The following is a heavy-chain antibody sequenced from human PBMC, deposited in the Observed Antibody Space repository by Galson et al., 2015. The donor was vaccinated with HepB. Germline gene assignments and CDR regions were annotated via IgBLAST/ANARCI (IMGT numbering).Heavy chain of an antibody. J-gene: IGHJ4*02. D-gene: IGHD5-12*01. CDR3: ARLSGSGYARLFDY. V-gene: IGHV3-21*01. CDR2: ISSSSSYI. CDR1: GFTFSSYS. Sequence: SLRLSCAASGFTFSSYSMNWVRQAPGKGLEWVSSISSSSSYIYYADSVKGRFTISRDNAKNSLYLQMNSLRAEDTAVYYCARLSGSGYARLFDYWGQGTLVTVSS.